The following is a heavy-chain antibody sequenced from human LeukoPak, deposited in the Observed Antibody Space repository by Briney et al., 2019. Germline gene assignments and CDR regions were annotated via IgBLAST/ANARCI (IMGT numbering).Heavy chain of an antibody. CDR3: ARASGSSAVPFDY. D-gene: IGHD3-10*01. CDR1: GYTFTSNY. J-gene: IGHJ4*02. V-gene: IGHV1-46*01. Sequence: ASVKVSCKASGYTFTSNYMHWVRQAPGQGLEWMGVIAPSSGTTSYAQKFQGRVTVTRDTSTSTLYMELSSLTSEDTAVYYCARASGSSAVPFDYWGRGTLVTVSS. CDR2: IAPSSGTT.